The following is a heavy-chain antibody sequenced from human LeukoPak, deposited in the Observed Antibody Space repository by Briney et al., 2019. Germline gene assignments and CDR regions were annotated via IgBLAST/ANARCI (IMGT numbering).Heavy chain of an antibody. J-gene: IGHJ4*02. V-gene: IGHV3-30*18. CDR2: ISYDGSNK. CDR3: AKDLLRRKTWGFDY. CDR1: GFTFSSYG. Sequence: PGGSLRLSCAASGFTFSSYGMHWVRQAPGKGLEWVAAISYDGSNKYYADSVKGRFTISRDNSKNTLYLQMNSLRAEDTAVYYCAKDLLRRKTWGFDYWGQGTLVTVSS. D-gene: IGHD7-27*01.